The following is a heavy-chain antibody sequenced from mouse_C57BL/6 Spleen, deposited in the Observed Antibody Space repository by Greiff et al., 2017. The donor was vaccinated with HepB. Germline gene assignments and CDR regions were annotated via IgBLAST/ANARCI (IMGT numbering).Heavy chain of an antibody. CDR3: ARDSNSAWFAY. J-gene: IGHJ3*01. CDR1: GYSITSGYD. V-gene: IGHV3-1*01. D-gene: IGHD2-5*01. Sequence: EVQLQQSGPGMVKPSQSLSLTCTVTGYSITSGYDWHWIRHFPGNKLEWMGYISYSGSTNYNPSLKSRISITHDTSKNHFFLKLNSVTTEDTATYYCARDSNSAWFAYWGQGTLVTVSA. CDR2: ISYSGST.